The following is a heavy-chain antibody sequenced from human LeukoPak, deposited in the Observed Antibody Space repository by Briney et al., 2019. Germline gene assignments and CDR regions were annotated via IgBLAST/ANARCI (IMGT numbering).Heavy chain of an antibody. CDR2: INDSGGST. CDR3: AKDRSCTNDVCHGEFDY. D-gene: IGHD2-8*01. V-gene: IGHV3-23*01. CDR1: GFTFSTYA. J-gene: IGHJ4*02. Sequence: AGSLRLSCAASGFTFSTYAMGWVRQAPGKGLDWVATINDSGGSTHYADSVKGRFTISRDNSTCTVYLQVNSLRAEDTAVYYCAKDRSCTNDVCHGEFDYWGQGTLVTVSS.